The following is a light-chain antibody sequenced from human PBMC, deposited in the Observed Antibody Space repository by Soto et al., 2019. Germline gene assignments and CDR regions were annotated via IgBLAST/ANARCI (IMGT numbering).Light chain of an antibody. Sequence: EIVLTQSPDTVSVSPGERVTLSCRASQNILSNYLAWYQQKPGQAPRLLIYGASTRATGIADRFSGGGSGTDFTLTISRLEPEDFAVYHCQQYGRSWTFGQGTKVDIK. CDR1: QNILSNY. CDR3: QQYGRSWT. V-gene: IGKV3-20*01. J-gene: IGKJ1*01. CDR2: GAS.